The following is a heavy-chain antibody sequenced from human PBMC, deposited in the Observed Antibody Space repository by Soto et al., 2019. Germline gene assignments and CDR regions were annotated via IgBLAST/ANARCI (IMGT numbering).Heavy chain of an antibody. Sequence: SLRLSCAASGFTFSSYAMHWVRQAPGKGLEWVAVISYDGSNKYYADSVKGRFTISRDNSKNTLYLQMNSLRAEDTAVYYCARDRSPYSSGWPAYWGQGTLVTVSS. CDR2: ISYDGSNK. CDR3: ARDRSPYSSGWPAY. J-gene: IGHJ4*02. CDR1: GFTFSSYA. D-gene: IGHD6-19*01. V-gene: IGHV3-30-3*01.